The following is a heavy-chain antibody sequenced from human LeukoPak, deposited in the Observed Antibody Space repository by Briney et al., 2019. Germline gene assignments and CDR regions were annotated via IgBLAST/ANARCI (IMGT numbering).Heavy chain of an antibody. CDR2: ISSGGSTI. CDR3: AELGITMIGGV. V-gene: IGHV3-48*03. J-gene: IGHJ6*04. D-gene: IGHD3-10*02. Sequence: GGSLRLSCAASGFTFSSYEMNWVRQAPGKGLEWVSYISSGGSTIYYADSVKGRFTISRDNAKNSLYLQMNSLRAEDTAVYYCAELGITMIGGVWGKGTTVTVSS. CDR1: GFTFSSYE.